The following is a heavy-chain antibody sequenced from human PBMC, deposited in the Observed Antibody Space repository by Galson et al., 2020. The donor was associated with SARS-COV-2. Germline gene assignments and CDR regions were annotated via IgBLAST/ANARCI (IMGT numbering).Heavy chain of an antibody. V-gene: IGHV4-4*07. D-gene: IGHD2-21*01. Sequence: SETLSLTCTVSGGSISGYYWNWIRQPAGKGLEWIGRIYSSGNTNYNPSLKSRVIMSVDTSKNQFSLRPSSVTAGDTAVYYCARNIPFDYWGQGTLVTVSS. J-gene: IGHJ4*02. CDR2: IYSSGNT. CDR3: ARNIPFDY. CDR1: GGSISGYY.